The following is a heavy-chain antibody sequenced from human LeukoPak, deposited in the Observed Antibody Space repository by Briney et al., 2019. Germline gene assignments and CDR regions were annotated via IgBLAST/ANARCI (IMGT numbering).Heavy chain of an antibody. V-gene: IGHV3-23*01. Sequence: PGGSLRLSCAASGFIFSDYAMSWVRQIPGKGLEWVSSITASGASTYYADSVKGRFTISRDNSQNTFYLQMDSLRAEDTAVYYCAKGVSGYYFADDAFDIWGQGTVVTVSS. CDR1: GFIFSDYA. CDR2: ITASGAST. J-gene: IGHJ3*02. D-gene: IGHD3-22*01. CDR3: AKGVSGYYFADDAFDI.